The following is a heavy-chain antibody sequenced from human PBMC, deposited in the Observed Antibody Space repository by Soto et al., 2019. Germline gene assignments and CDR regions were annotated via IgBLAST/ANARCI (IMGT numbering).Heavy chain of an antibody. CDR1: GGSISISSYY. J-gene: IGHJ4*02. Sequence: SETLCLTCSVSGGSISISSYYWGWMRQPPGKGLEWIGSIYYIGSTYYNPSLKSRVTISVDTSKNQFSLTLSSVTAADTAVYYCARHNPPGGLYYFDYWGQGTLVTVSS. CDR2: IYYIGST. CDR3: ARHNPPGGLYYFDY. V-gene: IGHV4-39*01.